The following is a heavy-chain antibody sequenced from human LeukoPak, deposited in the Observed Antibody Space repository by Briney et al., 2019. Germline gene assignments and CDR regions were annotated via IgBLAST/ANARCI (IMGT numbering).Heavy chain of an antibody. CDR2: ISSSSGTI. CDR1: GFTFSSYS. D-gene: IGHD2-8*01. V-gene: IGHV3-48*01. CDR3: ASLFKMVYAPYFDY. Sequence: GGSLRLSCAASGFTFSSYSMNWVRQAPGKGLEWVSYISSSSGTIYYADSVKGRFTISRDNAKNSLYLQMNSLRAEDTAVYYCASLFKMVYAPYFDYWGQGTLVTVSS. J-gene: IGHJ4*02.